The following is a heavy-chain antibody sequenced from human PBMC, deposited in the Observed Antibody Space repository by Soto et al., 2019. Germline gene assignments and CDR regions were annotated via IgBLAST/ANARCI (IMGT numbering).Heavy chain of an antibody. CDR2: ISGSGDTT. J-gene: IGHJ4*02. CDR1: GFIFSDYA. Sequence: EVQLLESGGTLAQPGESLRLSCAASGFIFSDYAMSWVRQAPGKGLEWVSGISGSGDTTNYAASVRGRFTISRDNSKGTLYLQMNTLRAEDTAVYHCARALRLGGDYWGRGTLVTVSS. D-gene: IGHD3-16*01. V-gene: IGHV3-23*01. CDR3: ARALRLGGDY.